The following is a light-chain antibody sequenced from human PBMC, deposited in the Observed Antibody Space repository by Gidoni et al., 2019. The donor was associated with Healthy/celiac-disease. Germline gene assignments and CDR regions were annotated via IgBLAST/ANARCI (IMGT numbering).Light chain of an antibody. J-gene: IGKJ2*01. CDR3: QQLNSYPHT. Sequence: IPLTQSPSSLPASVGDRVTITCRASQGISSYLAWYQQKPGKAPKLLIYAASTLQSGVPARFSGSGSGTDFTLTISSLQPEDFATYYCQQLNSYPHTFGQGTKLEIK. CDR2: AAS. V-gene: IGKV1-9*01. CDR1: QGISSY.